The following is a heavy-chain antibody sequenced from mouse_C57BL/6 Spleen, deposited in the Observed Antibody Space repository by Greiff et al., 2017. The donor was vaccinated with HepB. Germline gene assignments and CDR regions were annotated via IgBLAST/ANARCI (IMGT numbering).Heavy chain of an antibody. J-gene: IGHJ1*03. V-gene: IGHV5-17*01. CDR1: GFTFSDYG. D-gene: IGHD2-4*01. CDR3: ARRDDYDLYWYFDV. CDR2: ISSGSSTI. Sequence: EVMLVESGGGLVKPGGSLKLSCAASGFTFSDYGMHWVRQAPEKGLEWVAYISSGSSTIYYADTVKGRFTISRDNAKNTLFLQMTSLRSEDTAMYYCARRDDYDLYWYFDVWGTGTTVTVSS.